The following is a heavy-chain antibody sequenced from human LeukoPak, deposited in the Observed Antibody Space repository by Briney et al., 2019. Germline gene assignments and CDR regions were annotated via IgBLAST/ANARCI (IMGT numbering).Heavy chain of an antibody. CDR3: ARCLYSSGWYPYYFDY. V-gene: IGHV4-59*01. Sequence: SETLSLTCTVSGGSISSYYWSWIRQPPGKGLEWIGYIYYSGSTNYNPSLESRVTISVDTSKNQFSLRLSSVTAADTAVYYCARCLYSSGWYPYYFDYWGREPWSPSPQ. CDR2: IYYSGST. D-gene: IGHD6-19*01. CDR1: GGSISSYY. J-gene: IGHJ4*02.